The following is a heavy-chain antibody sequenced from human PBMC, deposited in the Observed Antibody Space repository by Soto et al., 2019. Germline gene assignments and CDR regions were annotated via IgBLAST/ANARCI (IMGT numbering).Heavy chain of an antibody. J-gene: IGHJ6*02. CDR1: GFTFSSYA. V-gene: IGHV3-23*01. D-gene: IGHD3-22*01. Sequence: PGGSMRLSCAASGFTFSSYAMSWVRQAPGRGLEWVSSISGSGGSTYHADSVNGRFTISRDNSKNTVFLQMNSLRAEDTAVYYCARDFGYDDVWGQGTKVTVSS. CDR3: ARDFGYDDV. CDR2: ISGSGGST.